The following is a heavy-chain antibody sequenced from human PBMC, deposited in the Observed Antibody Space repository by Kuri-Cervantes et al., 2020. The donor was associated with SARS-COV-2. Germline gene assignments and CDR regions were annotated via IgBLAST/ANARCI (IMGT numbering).Heavy chain of an antibody. V-gene: IGHV4-59*01. CDR2: IYYSGST. J-gene: IGHJ5*02. CDR3: ARGLYYYDGSGP. Sequence: SETLALTCTVSGGSISSYYWSWIRQPPGKGLEWIGYIYYSGSTNYNPSLKSRVTISVDTSKNQFSLTLSSVTAADTAVYYCARGLYYYDGSGPWGQGTLVTVSS. CDR1: GGSISSYY. D-gene: IGHD3-22*01.